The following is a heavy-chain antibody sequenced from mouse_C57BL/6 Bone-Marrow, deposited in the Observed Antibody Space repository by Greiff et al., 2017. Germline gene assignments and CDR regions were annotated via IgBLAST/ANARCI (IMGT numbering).Heavy chain of an antibody. CDR2: IDPENGDT. V-gene: IGHV14-4*01. J-gene: IGHJ1*03. D-gene: IGHD1-1*01. CDR1: GFNIKDDY. Sequence: EVQLKESGAELVRPGASVKLSCTASGFNIKDDYMHWVKQRPEQGLEWIGWIDPENGDTEYASKFQGKATITADTSSNTAYLQLSSLTSEDTAVYYCTTGITTVVAGGGYWYFDVWGTGTTVTVSS. CDR3: TTGITTVVAGGGYWYFDV.